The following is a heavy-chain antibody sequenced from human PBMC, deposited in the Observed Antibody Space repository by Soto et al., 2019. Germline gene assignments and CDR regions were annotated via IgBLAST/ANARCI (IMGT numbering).Heavy chain of an antibody. D-gene: IGHD6-13*01. Sequence: EVQLLESGGGLVQPGGSLRLSCVASGFSFSSYAMSWVRQAPGKGLEWVSVISGSDGSTYYADSVKGRFTISRDNSKNTLYLQMNSLRAEDTAVYYCAKDRERDAWYEDYWGQGTLGTVSS. CDR2: ISGSDGST. V-gene: IGHV3-23*01. CDR1: GFSFSSYA. CDR3: AKDRERDAWYEDY. J-gene: IGHJ4*02.